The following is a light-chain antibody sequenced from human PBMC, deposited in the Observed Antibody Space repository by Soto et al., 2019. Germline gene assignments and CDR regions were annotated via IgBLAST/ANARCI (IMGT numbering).Light chain of an antibody. V-gene: IGLV1-44*01. CDR1: SSNVGSNA. CDR2: SNN. Sequence: QSALTQPPSASGSPGQRVTISCSGSSSNVGSNAVNWYQQLPGTAPTLLIYSNNERLSGVPDRFSGSKSGTSASLAISGLQSEDEADYHCATWDDSLNGYVFGTGTKLTVL. J-gene: IGLJ1*01. CDR3: ATWDDSLNGYV.